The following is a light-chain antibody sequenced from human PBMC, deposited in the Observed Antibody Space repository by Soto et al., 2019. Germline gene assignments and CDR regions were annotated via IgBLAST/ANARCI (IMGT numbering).Light chain of an antibody. Sequence: DIQMTQYKATLSASVGDRVTITCRASQSISRWLTWYQQKPGKAPKLLIYEASSLESGVPSRFSGGGSGTEFTLTIGGLQPDDFATYFCQQFNSYPITFGQANYRRL. CDR1: QSISRW. CDR2: EAS. CDR3: QQFNSYPIT. V-gene: IGKV1-5*01. J-gene: IGKJ5*01.